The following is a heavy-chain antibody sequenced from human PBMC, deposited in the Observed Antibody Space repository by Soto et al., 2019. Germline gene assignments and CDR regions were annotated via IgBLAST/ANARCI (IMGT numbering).Heavy chain of an antibody. Sequence: QVQLVESGGGVVQPGRSLRLSCAASGFTFSSCAMHWVRQAPGKGLEWVALISYDGSNKYYADSVKGRFTISRDKSKNTMYLQMNSRRAEDTAVYYCARDKRDLRFAEWSYYFDYWGQGTLVTVSS. V-gene: IGHV3-30-3*01. CDR3: ARDKRDLRFAEWSYYFDY. CDR1: GFTFSSCA. J-gene: IGHJ4*02. D-gene: IGHD3-3*01. CDR2: ISYDGSNK.